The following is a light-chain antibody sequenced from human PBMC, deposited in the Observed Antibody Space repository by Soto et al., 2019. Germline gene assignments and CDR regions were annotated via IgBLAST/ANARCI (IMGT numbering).Light chain of an antibody. V-gene: IGKV3-20*01. CDR2: GAS. Sequence: EIVLTQSPGTLSLSPGERATLSCRASQSVSSSYLAWYQQKPGQAPSLLIYGASSRAAATPDRFSGSGSGTDFTLTISRLEPEDFAVYYCQHYGSSPTFGQGTKVEIK. CDR1: QSVSSSY. J-gene: IGKJ1*01. CDR3: QHYGSSPT.